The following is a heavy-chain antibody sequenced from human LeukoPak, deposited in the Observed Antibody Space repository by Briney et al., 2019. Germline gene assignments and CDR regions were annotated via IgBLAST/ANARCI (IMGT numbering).Heavy chain of an antibody. CDR1: GGSFSGYY. V-gene: IGHV4-34*01. CDR2: INHSGST. Sequence: SETLSLTCAVYGGSFSGYYWSWIRQPPGKGLEWIGEINHSGSTNYNPSLKSRVAISVDTSKNQFSLKLSSVTAADTAVYYCAIIAVAGLMRPDYWGQGTLVTVSS. D-gene: IGHD6-19*01. CDR3: AIIAVAGLMRPDY. J-gene: IGHJ4*02.